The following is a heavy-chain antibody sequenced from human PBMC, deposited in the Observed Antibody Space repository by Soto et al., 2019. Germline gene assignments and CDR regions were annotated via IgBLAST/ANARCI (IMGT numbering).Heavy chain of an antibody. J-gene: IGHJ4*02. Sequence: PSETLSLTCIVSGHSVSRGGYYWIWIRQHPGKGLEWIGYIYSNGFTNYNPSLKSRVTISVDKFKNQFSLQLTSVTAEDTAVYYCVRFWCPPYSDALTDYTAGFDCWGQGTLVPVSS. V-gene: IGHV4-61*08. CDR2: IYSNGFT. CDR3: VRFWCPPYSDALTDYTAGFDC. D-gene: IGHD3-9*01. CDR1: GHSVSRGGYY.